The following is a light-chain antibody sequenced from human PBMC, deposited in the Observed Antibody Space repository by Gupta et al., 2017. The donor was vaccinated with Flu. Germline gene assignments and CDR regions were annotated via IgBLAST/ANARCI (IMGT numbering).Light chain of an antibody. CDR3: QQDRRSPLT. CDR1: QSVSSSY. Sequence: GTLSLSPGDRATLSCRASQSVSSSYLGWYQQKPGQAPRLLIYGASSRATGIPDRFSGSGSGTDFTLTISRLEPEDFAVYYCQQDRRSPLTFGGGTKVEIK. J-gene: IGKJ4*01. V-gene: IGKV3-20*01. CDR2: GAS.